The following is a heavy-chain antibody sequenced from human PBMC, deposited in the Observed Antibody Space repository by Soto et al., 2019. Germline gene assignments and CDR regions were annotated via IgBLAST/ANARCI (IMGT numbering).Heavy chain of an antibody. Sequence: QVQLQESGPGLVKPSQTLSLTCTVSGGSISSGDYYWSWIRQPPGKGLEWIGYIYYSGSTYYNPSLKSRVTISVDTSKNQFSLKLSSVTAADTAVYYCATRPGGYCSGGSCYSLELWGQGTLVTVSS. CDR2: IYYSGST. CDR1: GGSISSGDYY. J-gene: IGHJ4*02. D-gene: IGHD2-15*01. V-gene: IGHV4-30-4*01. CDR3: ATRPGGYCSGGSCYSLEL.